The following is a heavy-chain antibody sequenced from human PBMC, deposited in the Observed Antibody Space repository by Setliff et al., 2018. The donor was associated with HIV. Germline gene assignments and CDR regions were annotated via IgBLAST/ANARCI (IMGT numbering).Heavy chain of an antibody. CDR3: ARGRGRITMLQGVTTFEYYMDV. CDR2: INHSGST. Sequence: ASETLSLTCAVYGGSFNGYYWSWIRQPPGKGLEWIGEINHSGSTNYNPSLKSRVTISLDTSKNQLSLKLSSVTAADTAVYYCARGRGRITMLQGVTTFEYYMDVWDKGTTVTVSS. D-gene: IGHD3-10*01. J-gene: IGHJ6*03. CDR1: GGSFNGYY. V-gene: IGHV4-34*01.